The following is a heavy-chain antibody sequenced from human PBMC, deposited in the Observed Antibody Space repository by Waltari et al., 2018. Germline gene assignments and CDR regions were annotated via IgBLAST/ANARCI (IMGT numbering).Heavy chain of an antibody. V-gene: IGHV4-34*01. CDR2: MHHSGSI. D-gene: IGHD6-13*01. Sequence: QMQLQQWGAGLLKPSETLSLTCAVSGESFIGYYWNWCRQPPGGGLEGLGEMHHSGSINYHPSRESRLTISQDMSKNQFSLKLTSVTAADTAVYYCVRGKMYSRPYFDYWGQGTLVTVSS. CDR3: VRGKMYSRPYFDY. J-gene: IGHJ4*02. CDR1: GESFIGYY.